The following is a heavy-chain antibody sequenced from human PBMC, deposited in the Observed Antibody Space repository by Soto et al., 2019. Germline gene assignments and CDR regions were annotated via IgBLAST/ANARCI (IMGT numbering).Heavy chain of an antibody. CDR2: IIPILDTA. CDR1: GGTFSTST. Sequence: QVQLVQSGAEVKEPGSSVKDSCKASGGTFSTSTFTWMRQAPGQGLEWMGRIIPILDTADYAQKFQGNVTITADKSTSTVFMELSSLRSEDTGMYYCARDSPIGSVFSGYDAIDIWGQGTLVTVSP. D-gene: IGHD5-12*01. V-gene: IGHV1-69*08. J-gene: IGHJ4*02. CDR3: ARDSPIGSVFSGYDAIDI.